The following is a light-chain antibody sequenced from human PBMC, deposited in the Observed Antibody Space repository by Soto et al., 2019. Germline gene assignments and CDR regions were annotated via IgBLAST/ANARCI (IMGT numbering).Light chain of an antibody. CDR1: SSNIGNNY. J-gene: IGLJ3*02. CDR3: GTWDSSLSAHWV. V-gene: IGLV1-51*02. CDR2: ENN. Sequence: QSVLTQPPSVSAAPGQKVTISCSGSSSNIGNNYVSWYQQLPGTAPILLIYENNKRPSGIPDRFSGSKSGTSATLGITGLQTGDEADYYCGTWDSSLSAHWVFGGGTNVTVL.